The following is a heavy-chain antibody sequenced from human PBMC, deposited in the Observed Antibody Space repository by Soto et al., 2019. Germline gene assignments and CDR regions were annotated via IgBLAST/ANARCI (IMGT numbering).Heavy chain of an antibody. CDR1: EGTFSSYA. V-gene: IGHV1-69*01. CDR3: ARDMRELPGWYYFDY. CDR2: IIPIFGTA. D-gene: IGHD1-26*01. Sequence: QVQLVQSGAEVKKPGSSVKVSCKASEGTFSSYAISWVRQAPGQGLEWMGGIIPIFGTANYAQKFQGRVTITADESTSTAYMELSSLRSEDTAVYYCARDMRELPGWYYFDYWGQGTLVTVSS. J-gene: IGHJ4*02.